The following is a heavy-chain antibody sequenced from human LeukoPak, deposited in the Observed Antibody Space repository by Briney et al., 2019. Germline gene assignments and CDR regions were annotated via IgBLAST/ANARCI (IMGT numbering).Heavy chain of an antibody. CDR1: GGSISIYY. CDR2: IFTSGIT. J-gene: IGHJ6*03. Sequence: SETLSLTCTVSGGSISIYYWNWIRQPAGRRLEWIGRIFTSGITNYNPSLKSRVTMSVDTSKNQFSLNLSSVTAADAAVYYCARESSGSYYNPQGYMDVWGKGTTVTVSS. CDR3: ARESSGSYYNPQGYMDV. D-gene: IGHD3-10*01. V-gene: IGHV4-4*07.